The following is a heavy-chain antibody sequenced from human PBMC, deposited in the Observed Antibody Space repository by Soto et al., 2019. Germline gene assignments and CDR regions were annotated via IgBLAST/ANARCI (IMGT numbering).Heavy chain of an antibody. CDR3: ARGYSSGPDS. CDR1: GFTFSNNW. J-gene: IGHJ4*02. V-gene: IGHV3-74*01. CDR2: INGDGSTT. D-gene: IGHD6-19*01. Sequence: GGSLRLSCAASGFTFSNNWMHWVRQAPGKGLVWVARINGDGSTTTYADSVQGRFTISRANARNTPYLHLSSLRPEDTALYYCARGYSSGPDSWGQGTLVTVSS.